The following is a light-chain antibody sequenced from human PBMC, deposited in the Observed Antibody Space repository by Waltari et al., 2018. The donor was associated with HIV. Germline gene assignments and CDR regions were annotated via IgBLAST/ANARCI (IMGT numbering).Light chain of an antibody. CDR2: GAF. J-gene: IGKJ4*01. CDR1: QSVSSN. V-gene: IGKV3-15*01. Sequence: EIVMTQSPATLSVSPGERATLSCRASQSVSSNLAWYQQKPGQAPRLLIYGAFTRVTGIPARFSCSGSGTEFTLTISSLQSEDFAVYYCQQYNNWPLAFGGGTKVEIK. CDR3: QQYNNWPLA.